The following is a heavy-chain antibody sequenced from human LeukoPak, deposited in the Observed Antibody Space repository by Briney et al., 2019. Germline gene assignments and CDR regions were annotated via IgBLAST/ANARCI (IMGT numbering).Heavy chain of an antibody. V-gene: IGHV3-15*01. CDR2: IISKTDGETS. Sequence: GGSLRLSCAASGFTFNYSWMRWVRQAPGKGLEWVGRIISKTDGETSDYAAPVKGRFTISRDDSKNTLYLQMNSLKTEDTALYYCTTAPSGYAYMNGWHLDYWGQGALVTVSS. J-gene: IGHJ4*02. CDR3: TTAPSGYAYMNGWHLDY. CDR1: GFTFNYSW. D-gene: IGHD5-18*01.